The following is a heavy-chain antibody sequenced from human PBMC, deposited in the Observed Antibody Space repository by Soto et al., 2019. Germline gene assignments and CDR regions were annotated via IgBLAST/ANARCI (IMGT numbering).Heavy chain of an antibody. CDR2: INHSGST. Sequence: PSETLSLTCAVYGGSFSGYYWSWIRQPPGKGLEWIGEINHSGSTNYNPSLKSRVTISVDTSKNQFSLKLSSVTAADTAVYYCARGGGRGSSWYSRPYYFDYWGQGTLVTVSS. V-gene: IGHV4-34*01. CDR1: GGSFSGYY. D-gene: IGHD6-13*01. J-gene: IGHJ4*02. CDR3: ARGGGRGSSWYSRPYYFDY.